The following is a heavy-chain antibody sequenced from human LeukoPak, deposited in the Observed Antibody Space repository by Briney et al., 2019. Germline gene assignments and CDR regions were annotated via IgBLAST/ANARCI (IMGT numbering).Heavy chain of an antibody. Sequence: GGSLRLSCAAPGFTFGSYGMHWVRQAPGKGPEWVAVIWYDGSNIYYADSVKGRFNISRDNSKNTLFLQMNSQRAEDTAVYYCARGYDKPDYWGQGTLVTVSS. CDR1: GFTFGSYG. D-gene: IGHD3-3*01. V-gene: IGHV3-33*01. CDR2: IWYDGSNI. CDR3: ARGYDKPDY. J-gene: IGHJ4*01.